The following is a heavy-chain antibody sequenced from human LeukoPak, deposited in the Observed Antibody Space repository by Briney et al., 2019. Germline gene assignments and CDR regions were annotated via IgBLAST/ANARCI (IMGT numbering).Heavy chain of an antibody. CDR3: ARGGYGDYYYYYGMDV. CDR2: IIPIFGTA. D-gene: IGHD4-17*01. Sequence: ASVKVSCKASGYTFTSYAISWVRQAPGQGLEWMGGIIPIFGTANYAQKFQGRVTITADESTSTAYMELGSLRSEDTAVYYCARGGYGDYYYYYGMDVWGQGTTVTVSS. J-gene: IGHJ6*02. CDR1: GYTFTSYA. V-gene: IGHV1-69*13.